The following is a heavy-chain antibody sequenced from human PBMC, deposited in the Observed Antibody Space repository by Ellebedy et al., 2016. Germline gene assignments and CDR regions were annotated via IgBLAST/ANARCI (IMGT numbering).Heavy chain of an antibody. V-gene: IGHV3-74*01. D-gene: IGHD2-2*01. J-gene: IGHJ6*03. CDR3: AREWRGVVVPAPLTMDV. Sequence: GGSLRLSXAASGFTFSSYRMHWVRQAPGKGLLWVSRIHRDGSDISYADSVKGRFTISRDNSKKTVYLQMNSLRVEDTAVYYCAREWRGVVVPAPLTMDVWGKGTTVTVSS. CDR1: GFTFSSYR. CDR2: IHRDGSDI.